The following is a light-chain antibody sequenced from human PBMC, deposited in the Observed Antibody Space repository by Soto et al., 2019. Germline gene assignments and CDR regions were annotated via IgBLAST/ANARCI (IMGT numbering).Light chain of an antibody. Sequence: EIVLTQSPATLSLSPGDTATLSCRASQNINNFLAWYQQKPGQAPRLLIFDASNRATGIPARFSGSGSGTEFTLSIRSLEPEDFAVYYCQQRSSWPSFGQGTRLEIK. CDR1: QNINNF. CDR2: DAS. V-gene: IGKV3-11*01. J-gene: IGKJ5*01. CDR3: QQRSSWPS.